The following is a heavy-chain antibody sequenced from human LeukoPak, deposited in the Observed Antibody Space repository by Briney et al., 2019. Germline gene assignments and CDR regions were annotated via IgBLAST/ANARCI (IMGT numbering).Heavy chain of an antibody. D-gene: IGHD4-17*01. CDR1: GFTFSSYA. CDR3: AKDRSPYGDYARWFDP. CDR2: ISYDGSNK. J-gene: IGHJ5*02. V-gene: IGHV3-30*04. Sequence: PGRSLRLSCAASGFTFSSYAMHWVRQAPGKGLEWVAVISYDGSNKYYADSVKGRFTISRDNSKNTLYLQMNSLRAEDTAVYYCAKDRSPYGDYARWFDPWGQGTLVTVSS.